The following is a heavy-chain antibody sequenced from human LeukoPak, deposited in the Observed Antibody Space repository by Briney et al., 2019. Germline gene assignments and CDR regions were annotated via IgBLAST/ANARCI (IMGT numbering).Heavy chain of an antibody. D-gene: IGHD6-19*01. CDR2: IYYSGST. Sequence: SETLSLTCTVSGGSISSGDYYWSWIRQPPGKGLEWIGYIYYSGSTYYNPSLKSRVTISVDTSKNQFSLKLSSVTAADTAVYYCAREGVGGWRINNWFDPWGQGTLVTVSS. J-gene: IGHJ5*02. CDR1: GGSISSGDYY. V-gene: IGHV4-30-4*01. CDR3: AREGVGGWRINNWFDP.